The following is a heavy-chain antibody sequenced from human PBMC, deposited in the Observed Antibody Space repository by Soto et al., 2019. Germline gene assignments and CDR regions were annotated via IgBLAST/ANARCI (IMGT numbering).Heavy chain of an antibody. CDR2: IDPSDSYT. V-gene: IGHV5-10-1*01. D-gene: IGHD1-26*01. CDR1: GYRFTSYW. CDR3: ARRYSGSYSAFDI. Sequence: GESLKISCKGSGYRFTSYWISWVRQMPGKGLEWMGRIDPSDSYTNYSPSFQGHVTISADKSISTAYLPWSSLKASDTAMYYCARRYSGSYSAFDIWGQGTMVTVSS. J-gene: IGHJ3*02.